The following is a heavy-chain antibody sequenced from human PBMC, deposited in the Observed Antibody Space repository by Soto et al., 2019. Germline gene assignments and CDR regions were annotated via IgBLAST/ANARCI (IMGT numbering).Heavy chain of an antibody. Sequence: QVRLVQSGPELKQPGASVKVSCKGSGFTFTSYGISWVRQAPGQGLQWIGWINAYNDKKNLLQSLRGRLTLTTDTATSTASMELTSLRSDDTAVYYCARDLDFWGGYFEDWGQGTLVTVSS. CDR1: GFTFTSYG. CDR3: ARDLDFWGGYFED. V-gene: IGHV1-18*01. D-gene: IGHD3-3*01. J-gene: IGHJ4*02. CDR2: INAYNDKK.